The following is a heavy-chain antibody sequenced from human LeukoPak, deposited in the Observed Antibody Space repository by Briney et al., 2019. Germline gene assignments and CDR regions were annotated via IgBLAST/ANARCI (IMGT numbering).Heavy chain of an antibody. Sequence: GGSLRLSRAASGFTFSSYELNWVRQARGKGLEGVSYISISCSTIYYADSLSDRFTISRDNAKTSLYLQMNSLRAEDTAVYYCSSLSMAWLAYWGQGPLVTVPS. CDR2: ISISCSTI. J-gene: IGHJ4*02. V-gene: IGHV3-48*03. D-gene: IGHD6-6*01. CDR3: SSLSMAWLAY. CDR1: GFTFSSYE.